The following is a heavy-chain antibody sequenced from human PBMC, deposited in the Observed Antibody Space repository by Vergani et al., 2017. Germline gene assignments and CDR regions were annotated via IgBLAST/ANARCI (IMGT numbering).Heavy chain of an antibody. V-gene: IGHV4-38-2*01. Sequence: QVQLQESDPGLVKPSETLSLTCAVSGYSISSGYYWGWIRQPPGKGLEWIGSIYHSGSTYYNPSLKSRVTISVDTSKNQFSLKLSSVTAADTAVYYCARQGIYDILTGCFDYWGQGTLVTVSS. D-gene: IGHD3-9*01. CDR2: IYHSGST. J-gene: IGHJ4*02. CDR1: GYSISSGYY. CDR3: ARQGIYDILTGCFDY.